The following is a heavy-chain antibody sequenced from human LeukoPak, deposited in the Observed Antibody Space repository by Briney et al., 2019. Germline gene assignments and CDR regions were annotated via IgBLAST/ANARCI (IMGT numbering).Heavy chain of an antibody. J-gene: IGHJ4*02. Sequence: PGGSLRLSCTASGFTFTDTWMTWVRQAPGKGLEWVGRIKSSSDGGTTDYAVPVKGRFSISRDDSKSTLYLQIYSLKTEDTAVYYCTTVHGAGPVNFDHWGQGSLVTVSS. D-gene: IGHD3-10*01. CDR2: IKSSSDGGTT. V-gene: IGHV3-15*01. CDR1: GFTFTDTW. CDR3: TTVHGAGPVNFDH.